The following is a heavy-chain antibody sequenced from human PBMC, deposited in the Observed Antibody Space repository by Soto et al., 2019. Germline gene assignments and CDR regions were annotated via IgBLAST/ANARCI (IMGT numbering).Heavy chain of an antibody. Sequence: SETLSLTCTVSGGSISSSSYYWGWIRQPPGKGLEWIGSIYYSGSTYYNPSLKSRVTISVDTSKNQFSLKLSSVTAADTALYYCARHVGRGYNYSYFDYWGQGTLVTVSS. CDR3: ARHVGRGYNYSYFDY. CDR2: IYYSGST. J-gene: IGHJ4*02. V-gene: IGHV4-39*01. D-gene: IGHD5-12*01. CDR1: GGSISSSSYY.